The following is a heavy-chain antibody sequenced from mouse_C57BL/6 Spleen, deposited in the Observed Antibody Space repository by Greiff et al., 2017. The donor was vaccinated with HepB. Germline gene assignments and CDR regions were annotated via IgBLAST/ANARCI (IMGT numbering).Heavy chain of an antibody. CDR3: ARDGSNWDVWYFDV. J-gene: IGHJ1*03. Sequence: DVMLVESEGGLVQPGSSMKLSCTASGFTFSDYYMAWVRQVPEKGLEWVANINYDGSSTYYLDSLKSRFIISRDNAKNILYLQMSSLKSEDTATYYCARDGSNWDVWYFDVWGTGTTVTVSS. V-gene: IGHV5-16*01. CDR1: GFTFSDYY. CDR2: INYDGSST. D-gene: IGHD4-1*02.